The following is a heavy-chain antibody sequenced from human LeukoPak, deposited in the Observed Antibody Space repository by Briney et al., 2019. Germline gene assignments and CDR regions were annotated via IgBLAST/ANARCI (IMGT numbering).Heavy chain of an antibody. J-gene: IGHJ4*02. CDR2: VNHNGGT. CDR3: ARGIVLTGYTSFDY. D-gene: IGHD2-8*02. V-gene: IGHV4-34*01. Sequence: SETLSLTCAVNGGSFRGYYWTWIRQPPGKGLEWIGEVNHNGGTNYSPPLKSRITISVDTSKNQFSLKLNSVTAADTAVYFCARGIVLTGYTSFDYWGQGTPVTVSS. CDR1: GGSFRGYY.